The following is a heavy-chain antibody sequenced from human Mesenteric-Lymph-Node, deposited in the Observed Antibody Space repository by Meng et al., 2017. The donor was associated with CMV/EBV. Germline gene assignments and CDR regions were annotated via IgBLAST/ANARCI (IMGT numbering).Heavy chain of an antibody. J-gene: IGHJ1*01. V-gene: IGHV1-8*01. CDR3: ARGYCSSTSCSEYFQH. CDR2: MNPNSGST. CDR1: GLRFGTSD. Sequence: ASVKVSCKASGLRFGTSDINWLRQATGQSLEWMGRMNPNSGSTDYAQKFQGRVTITRNTSISTAYMELSSLRSEDTAVYYCARGYCSSTSCSEYFQHWGQGTLVTVSS. D-gene: IGHD2-2*01.